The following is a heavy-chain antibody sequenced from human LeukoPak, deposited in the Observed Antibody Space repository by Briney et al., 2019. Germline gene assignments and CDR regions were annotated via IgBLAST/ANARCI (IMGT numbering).Heavy chain of an antibody. V-gene: IGHV3-11*04. CDR2: IGSSGSTV. Sequence: GGSLRLSCAVSGFTVSGNYMSWVRQAPGKGLEWVSYIGSSGSTVYYADSVRGRFTISRDNAKNSLYMQMESLRDEDTAIYYCARDTLEYSNSPDALDIWGQGTMVTVSS. CDR3: ARDTLEYSNSPDALDI. D-gene: IGHD4-23*01. CDR1: GFTVSGNY. J-gene: IGHJ3*02.